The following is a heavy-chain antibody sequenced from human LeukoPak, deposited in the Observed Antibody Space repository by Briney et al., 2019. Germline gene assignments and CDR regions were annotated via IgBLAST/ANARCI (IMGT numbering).Heavy chain of an antibody. V-gene: IGHV3-23*01. CDR1: GFTFSSYA. CDR3: AKDLDIVATITGN. CDR2: VSGSGGST. Sequence: PGGSLRLSCAASGFTFSSYAMSWVCQAPGKGLEWVSGVSGSGGSTYYADSVEGRFTISRDNSKNTLYLQMNSLRAEDTAVYYCAKDLDIVATITGNWGKGTLVTVSS. D-gene: IGHD5-12*01. J-gene: IGHJ4*02.